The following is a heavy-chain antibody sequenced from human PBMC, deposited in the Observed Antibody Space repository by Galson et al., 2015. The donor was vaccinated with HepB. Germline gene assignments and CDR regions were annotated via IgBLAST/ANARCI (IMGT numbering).Heavy chain of an antibody. D-gene: IGHD1-26*01. CDR3: ASKGWELPATDAFDI. V-gene: IGHV5-10-1*01. CDR2: IDPSDSYT. Sequence: QSGAEVKKPGESLRISCKGSGYSFTSYWISWVRQMPGKGLEWMGRIDPSDSYTNYSPSFQGHVTISADKSISTAYLQWSSLKASDTAMYYCASKGWELPATDAFDIWGQGSMVTVSS. J-gene: IGHJ3*02. CDR1: GYSFTSYW.